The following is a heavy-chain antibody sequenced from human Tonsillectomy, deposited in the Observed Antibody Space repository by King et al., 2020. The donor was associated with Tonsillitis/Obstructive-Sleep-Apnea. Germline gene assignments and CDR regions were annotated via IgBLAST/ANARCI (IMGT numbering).Heavy chain of an antibody. CDR2: ISSDGNDK. CDR1: GFTFSNYP. V-gene: IGHV3-30*04. J-gene: IGHJ4*02. CDR3: VRDYGYSGYDLGFDY. D-gene: IGHD5-12*01. Sequence: VQLVPSGGGVVQPGRSLRLSCAASGFTFSNYPMHWVRQAPGKGLEWVAIISSDGNDKYYADSVKGRFTISRDNSKNTLFLQMDSLTGDDTAVYYCVRDYGYSGYDLGFDYWGQGTLVTVSS.